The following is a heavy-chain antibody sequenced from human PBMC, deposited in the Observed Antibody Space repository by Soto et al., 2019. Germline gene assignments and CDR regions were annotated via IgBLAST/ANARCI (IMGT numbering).Heavy chain of an antibody. V-gene: IGHV3-23*01. CDR2: ISGSGGST. Sequence: GGSLRLSCAASGFTFSSYAMSWVRQAPGKGLEWVSAISGSGGSTYYADSVKGRFTISRDNSKNTLYLQMNSLRAEDTAVYYCGGYSSSWYYYGMDVWGQGTTVTVSS. J-gene: IGHJ6*02. CDR3: GGYSSSWYYYGMDV. CDR1: GFTFSSYA. D-gene: IGHD6-13*01.